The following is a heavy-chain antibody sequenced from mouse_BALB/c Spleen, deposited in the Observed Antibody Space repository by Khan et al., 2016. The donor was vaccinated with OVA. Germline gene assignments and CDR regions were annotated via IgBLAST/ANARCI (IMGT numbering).Heavy chain of an antibody. CDR3: ASHLTGSFAY. CDR1: GFTFSTYG. Sequence: EVELVESGGDLMKPGGSLKLSCAASGFTFSTYGMSWVRQTPDKSLEWVATINSGGYYTYYPDSVQGRFTVSSNNARNPLYLQMSSLKSEDTAMYYCASHLTGSFAYWGQGTLVTVSA. CDR2: INSGGYYT. D-gene: IGHD4-1*01. J-gene: IGHJ3*01. V-gene: IGHV5-6*01.